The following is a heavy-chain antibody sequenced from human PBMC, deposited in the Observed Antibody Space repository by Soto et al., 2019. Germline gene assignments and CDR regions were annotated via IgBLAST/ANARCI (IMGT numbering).Heavy chain of an antibody. Sequence: QVQLQESGPGLVKPSETLSLTCTVSGGSVSSGSYYWSWIRQPPGKGLEWIGYIYYRGSTNYNPSLKSRVTISVDTSKNQFSLKLSSVTAADTAVYYCARVFTGYSSGWPYFDYWGQGTLVTVSS. CDR2: IYYRGST. J-gene: IGHJ4*02. D-gene: IGHD6-19*01. V-gene: IGHV4-61*01. CDR3: ARVFTGYSSGWPYFDY. CDR1: GGSVSSGSYY.